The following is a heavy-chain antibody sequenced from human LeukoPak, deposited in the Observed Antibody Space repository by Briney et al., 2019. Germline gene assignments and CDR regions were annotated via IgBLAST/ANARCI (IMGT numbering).Heavy chain of an antibody. CDR3: ARDHLDSDAFDI. D-gene: IGHD3-9*01. CDR1: GGSISSGGYY. Sequence: SQTLSLTCTVSGGSISSGGYYWSWIRQPPGKGLEWIGYIYHSGSTYYNPSLKSRVTISVDRSKNQFSLKLSSVTAADTAVYYCARDHLDSDAFDIWGQGTMVTVSS. V-gene: IGHV4-30-2*01. CDR2: IYHSGST. J-gene: IGHJ3*02.